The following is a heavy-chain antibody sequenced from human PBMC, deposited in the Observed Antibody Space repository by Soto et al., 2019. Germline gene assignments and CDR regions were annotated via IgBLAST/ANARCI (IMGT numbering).Heavy chain of an antibody. CDR2: ISAYNGNT. Sequence: ASVKVSCKASGYTFTSYGISWVRQAPGQGLEWMGWISAYNGNTNYAQKLQGRVTTTTDTSTSTAYMELRSLRSDDTAVYYCARVIVVVPAAMLAPRGPTYYMDVWGKGTTVTVSS. J-gene: IGHJ6*03. V-gene: IGHV1-18*01. CDR3: ARVIVVVPAAMLAPRGPTYYMDV. CDR1: GYTFTSYG. D-gene: IGHD2-2*01.